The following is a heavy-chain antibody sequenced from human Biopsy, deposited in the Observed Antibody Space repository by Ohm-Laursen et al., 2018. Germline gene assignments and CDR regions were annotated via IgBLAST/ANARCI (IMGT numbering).Heavy chain of an antibody. CDR2: MSPNTGNT. D-gene: IGHD1-26*01. V-gene: IGHV1-8*01. J-gene: IGHJ4*02. CDR3: ARWETTLGRSLDS. Sequence: SVKVSCKASGYTFTSHDINWVRQATGQGLEWMGWMSPNTGNTVYAQRFQDRVTMTSDTSTGTAYMELTSLTSDDTAVYFCARWETTLGRSLDSWGQGTLVAVPS. CDR1: GYTFTSHD.